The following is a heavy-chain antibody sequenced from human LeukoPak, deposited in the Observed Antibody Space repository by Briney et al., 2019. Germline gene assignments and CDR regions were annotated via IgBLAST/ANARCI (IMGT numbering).Heavy chain of an antibody. J-gene: IGHJ4*02. D-gene: IGHD2-2*01. V-gene: IGHV3-23*01. CDR3: AKDTYCDSTGCSRGYFDY. CDR1: GFTFSSYA. CDR2: ITGSGVRT. Sequence: GGSLRLSCAASGFTFSSYAMSWVRQAPGKGLEWVSAITGSGVRTYYADSVKGRFTITRDNSKNTLYLQMNSLRAEDTAVYYCAKDTYCDSTGCSRGYFDYWGQGTLVTVSS.